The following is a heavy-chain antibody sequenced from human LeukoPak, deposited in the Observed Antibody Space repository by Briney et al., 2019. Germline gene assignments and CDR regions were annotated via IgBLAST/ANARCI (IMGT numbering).Heavy chain of an antibody. J-gene: IGHJ3*02. CDR1: GFTFSNYG. CDR3: ARVNLVGATLDAFDI. V-gene: IGHV3-30*03. Sequence: GGSLRLSCTASGFTFSNYGMHWLRQAPGKGLEWVAVISYDGSNKYYADSVKGRFTISRDNSKNTLYLQMNSLRAEDTAVYYCARVNLVGATLDAFDIWGQGTMVTVSS. D-gene: IGHD1-26*01. CDR2: ISYDGSNK.